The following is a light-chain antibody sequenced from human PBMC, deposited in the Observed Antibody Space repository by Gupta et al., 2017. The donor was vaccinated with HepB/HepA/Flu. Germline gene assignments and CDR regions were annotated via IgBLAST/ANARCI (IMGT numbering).Light chain of an antibody. Sequence: QSALTQPASVSGPPGQSITVSSTGTSSDIGRYNYVYWYQQHPGKAPHLMIYDVSNRPSGVSNRFSGSKSGNTASLTISGLQAEDEADYYCSSYTTSSTLVFGGGTKLTVL. CDR3: SSYTTSSTLV. CDR2: DVS. J-gene: IGLJ2*01. CDR1: SSDIGRYNY. V-gene: IGLV2-14*03.